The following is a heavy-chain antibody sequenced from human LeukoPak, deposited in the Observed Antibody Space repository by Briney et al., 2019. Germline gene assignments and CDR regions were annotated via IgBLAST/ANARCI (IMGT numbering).Heavy chain of an antibody. CDR3: ARDGHIVATIGEYYYYYHYMDV. V-gene: IGHV1-18*01. CDR1: GYTFTSYG. CDR2: ISAYNGNT. D-gene: IGHD5-12*01. J-gene: IGHJ6*03. Sequence: ASVKVSCKASGYTFTSYGISWVRQAPGQGLEWMGWISAYNGNTNYAQKLQGRVTMTTDTSTSTAYMELRSLRSDDTAVYYCARDGHIVATIGEYYYYYHYMDVWGKGTTVTVSS.